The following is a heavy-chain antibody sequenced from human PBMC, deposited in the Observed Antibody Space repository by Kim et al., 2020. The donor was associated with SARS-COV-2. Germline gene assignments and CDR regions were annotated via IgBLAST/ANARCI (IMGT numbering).Heavy chain of an antibody. Sequence: GGSLRLSCAASGLTLSTYDMSWVRQAPGKGLEWLSFISYSAATIYYADSVKGRFTIPRDNVKNSLYLQMNSLRDEDTAVYYCVPHRLGCFDPWGQGTLVTVSS. J-gene: IGHJ5*02. CDR2: ISYSAATI. CDR1: GLTLSTYD. CDR3: VPHRLGCFDP. D-gene: IGHD3-16*01. V-gene: IGHV3-48*02.